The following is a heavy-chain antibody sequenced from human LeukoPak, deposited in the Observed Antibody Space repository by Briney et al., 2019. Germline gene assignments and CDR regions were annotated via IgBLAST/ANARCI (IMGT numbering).Heavy chain of an antibody. V-gene: IGHV4-59*01. Sequence: SETLSLTCNVSGGSISSYYWSWIRQPPGKGLEWIGYIYYSGSTNYNPSLKSRVTISVDTSKNQFSLKLSSVTAADTAVYYCARGGYYDSSGAPVDVWGKGTTVTVSS. CDR3: ARGGYYDSSGAPVDV. D-gene: IGHD3-22*01. J-gene: IGHJ6*04. CDR2: IYYSGST. CDR1: GGSISSYY.